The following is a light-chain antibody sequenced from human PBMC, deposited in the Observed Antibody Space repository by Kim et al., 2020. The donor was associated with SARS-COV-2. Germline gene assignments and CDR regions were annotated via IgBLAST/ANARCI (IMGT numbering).Light chain of an antibody. CDR3: QKYNTSPRT. Sequence: ASVGDRVTMTCRASEGINHYLAWYQQRPGQRPVLLISAASTVQSGVPSRFSGSGSGTEFTLTISGLQPEDVATYYCQKYNTSPRTFGPGTKVDIK. J-gene: IGKJ1*01. CDR2: AAS. CDR1: EGINHY. V-gene: IGKV1-27*01.